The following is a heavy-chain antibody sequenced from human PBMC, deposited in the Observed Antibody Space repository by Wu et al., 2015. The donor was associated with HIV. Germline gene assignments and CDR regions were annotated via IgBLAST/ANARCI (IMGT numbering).Heavy chain of an antibody. J-gene: IGHJ6*03. CDR1: GGTLRDYA. CDR2: ISPRFGTA. Sequence: QVQLVQSGAEVKKPGSSVKVSCKASGGTLRDYAISWVRQAPGQGLEWMGGISPRFGTAHYAQQFQGRVTITADDSSTTVYMDLSSLRSDDTALYYCARGDRDYYFYMDVWAKEPRSSSP. V-gene: IGHV1-69*12. CDR3: ARGDRDYYFYMDV.